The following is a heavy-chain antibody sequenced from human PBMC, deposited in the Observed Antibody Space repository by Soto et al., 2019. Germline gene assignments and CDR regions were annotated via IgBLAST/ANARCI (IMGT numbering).Heavy chain of an antibody. Sequence: SETLSLTCTVSGGSISSYYWSWIRQPPGKGLEWIGYIYYSGSTNYNPSLKSRVTISVDTSKNQFSLKLSSVTAADTAVYYCAGYCRARAVAEADYWGQGTLVTVSS. CDR2: IYYSGST. CDR3: AGYCRARAVAEADY. D-gene: IGHD1-26*01. V-gene: IGHV4-59*08. CDR1: GGSISSYY. J-gene: IGHJ4*02.